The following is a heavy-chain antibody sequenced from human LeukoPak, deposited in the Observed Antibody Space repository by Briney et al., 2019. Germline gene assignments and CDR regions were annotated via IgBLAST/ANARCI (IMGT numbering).Heavy chain of an antibody. CDR1: GCIFTSYW. V-gene: IGHV5-51*01. CDR3: ARFDDYGGNSGVDY. D-gene: IGHD4-23*01. CDR2: IYPGDSGT. J-gene: IGHJ4*02. Sequence: GEALQISCKGPGCIFTSYWVGWGRQMAGKGLEGMGIIYPGDSGTRYSPSFQGQVSISADKSISTAYLQWSSLKASDTAMYYCARFDDYGGNSGVDYWGQGTRVTVSS.